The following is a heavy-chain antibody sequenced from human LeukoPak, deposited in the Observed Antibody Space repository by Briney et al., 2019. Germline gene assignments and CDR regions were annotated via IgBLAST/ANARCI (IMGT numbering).Heavy chain of an antibody. CDR1: GYTFTDYY. CDR3: ARGPNIYGSGRSWFDP. J-gene: IGHJ5*02. V-gene: IGHV1-2*02. Sequence: GASVKVSCKASGYTFTDYYAYWIRQAPGQGLEWMGWINPNSGGTNYAQKFQGRVTMTRDTSIRTVYTELTRLKSDDTAVYYCARGPNIYGSGRSWFDPWGQGTLVTVSS. CDR2: INPNSGGT. D-gene: IGHD3-10*01.